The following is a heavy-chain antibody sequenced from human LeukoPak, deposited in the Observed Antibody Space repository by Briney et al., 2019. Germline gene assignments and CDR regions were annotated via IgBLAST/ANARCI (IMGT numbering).Heavy chain of an antibody. CDR2: INHSGST. CDR1: GGSFSGYY. CDR3: AANAITMVRGVIEDY. J-gene: IGHJ4*02. D-gene: IGHD3-10*01. Sequence: SETLSLTCAVYGGSFSGYYWSWIRQPPGKGLEWIGEINHSGSTNYNPSLKSRVTISVDTSKNQFSLKLSSVTAADTAVYYCAANAITMVRGVIEDYWGQGTLVTVSS. V-gene: IGHV4-34*01.